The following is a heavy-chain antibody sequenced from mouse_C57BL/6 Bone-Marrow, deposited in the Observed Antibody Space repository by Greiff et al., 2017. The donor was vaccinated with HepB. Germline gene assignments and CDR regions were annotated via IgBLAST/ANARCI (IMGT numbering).Heavy chain of an antibody. CDR2: SRNKANDYTT. D-gene: IGHD2-12*01. J-gene: IGHJ1*03. CDR3: ARDADYSLYWYFDV. CDR1: GFTFSDFY. V-gene: IGHV7-1*01. Sequence: DVKLVESGGGLVQSGRSLRLSCATSGFTFSDFYMEWVRQAPGKGLEWIAASRNKANDYTTEYSASVKGRFIVSRDTSQSILYLQMNALRAEDTAIYYCARDADYSLYWYFDVWGTGTTVTVSS.